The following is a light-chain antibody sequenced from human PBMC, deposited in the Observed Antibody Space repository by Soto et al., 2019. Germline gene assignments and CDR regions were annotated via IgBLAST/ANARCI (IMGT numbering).Light chain of an antibody. J-gene: IGKJ5*01. V-gene: IGKV3-15*01. CDR1: QNLRSS. Sequence: VMTQSPATLSVSPGERATLSCRASQNLRSSLAWYQQKPGQAPRLLIYGASTRATGIPARFSGSGSGTDFPPTIDNLEPEDFAVYYCQQRSNWPPITFGQGTRLDIK. CDR2: GAS. CDR3: QQRSNWPPIT.